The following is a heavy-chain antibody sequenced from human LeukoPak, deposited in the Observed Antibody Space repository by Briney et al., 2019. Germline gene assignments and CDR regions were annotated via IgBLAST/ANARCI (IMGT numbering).Heavy chain of an antibody. CDR1: GNSISSGDNY. Sequence: PSETLSLTCTVSGNSISSGDNYWSWIRQPAGRGLEWIGRIYTSGSTNYNPSLKSRVTISVDTSKNQFSLKLSSVTAADTAVYYCAKLVIPRGGWFDPWGQGTLVTVSS. CDR2: IYTSGST. J-gene: IGHJ5*02. CDR3: AKLVIPRGGWFDP. V-gene: IGHV4-61*02. D-gene: IGHD3-9*01.